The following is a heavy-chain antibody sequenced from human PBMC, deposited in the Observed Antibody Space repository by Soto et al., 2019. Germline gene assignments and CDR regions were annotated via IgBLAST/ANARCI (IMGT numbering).Heavy chain of an antibody. CDR3: ARESIVVVTATDYYYYGMDV. J-gene: IGHJ6*02. V-gene: IGHV4-34*01. CDR2: INHSGST. CDR1: GGSFSGYY. D-gene: IGHD2-21*02. Sequence: SETLSLTCAVYGGSFSGYYWSWIRQPPGKGLDWIGEINHSGSTNYNPSLKSRVTISVDTSKNQSSLKLSSVTAADTAVYYCARESIVVVTATDYYYYGMDVWGQGTTVTVSS.